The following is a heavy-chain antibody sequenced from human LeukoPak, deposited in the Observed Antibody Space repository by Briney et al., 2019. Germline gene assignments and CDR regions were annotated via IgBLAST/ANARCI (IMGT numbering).Heavy chain of an antibody. J-gene: IGHJ6*02. CDR2: IIPILGIA. CDR1: GGTFSSYA. D-gene: IGHD2-15*01. V-gene: IGHV1-69*04. CDR3: ARDNPCSGGSCYSSYYYYYGMDV. Sequence: SVKVSCKASGGTFSSYAISWVRQAPGQGLEWVGRIIPILGIANYAQKFQGRVTITADKSTSTAYMELSSLRSVDTAVYYCARDNPCSGGSCYSSYYYYYGMDVWGQGTTVTVSS.